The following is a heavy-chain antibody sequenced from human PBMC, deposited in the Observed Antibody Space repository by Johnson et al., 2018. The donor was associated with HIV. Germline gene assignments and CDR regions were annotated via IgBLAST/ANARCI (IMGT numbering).Heavy chain of an antibody. CDR3: ARDRGYWDAFDI. J-gene: IGHJ3*02. CDR2: INWNGGST. V-gene: IGHV3-20*04. Sequence: VQLVESGGGVVRPGGSLRLSCAASGFTFDDYGMSWVRQAPGKGLEWVSGINWNGGSTGYADSVKGRFTISRDNAKKSLFLQMNSLRAEDTAVYYCARDRGYWDAFDIWGQGTMVTVSS. CDR1: GFTFDDYG. D-gene: IGHD3-22*01.